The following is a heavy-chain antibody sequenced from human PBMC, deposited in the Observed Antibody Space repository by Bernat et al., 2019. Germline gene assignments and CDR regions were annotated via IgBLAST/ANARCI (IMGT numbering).Heavy chain of an antibody. CDR2: IYSGGST. J-gene: IGHJ2*01. D-gene: IGHD6-13*01. CDR1: GFTISSNY. Sequence: EVQLVESGGGLIQPGGSLRLSCAASGFTISSNYMSWVRQAPGKGLEWVSVIYSGGSTYYADSVKGRFTISRDNSKNTLYLQMNSLRAEDTAVYYCARGGSSWYGSYWYFDLWGRGTLVTVSS. V-gene: IGHV3-53*01. CDR3: ARGGSSWYGSYWYFDL.